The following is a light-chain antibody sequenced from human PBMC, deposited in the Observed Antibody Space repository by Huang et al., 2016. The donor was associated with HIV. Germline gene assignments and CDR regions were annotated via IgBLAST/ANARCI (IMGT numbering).Light chain of an antibody. CDR3: QQYYGTPYT. V-gene: IGKV1-NL1*01. CDR2: AAS. J-gene: IGKJ2*01. Sequence: DIQMTQSPSSLSASVGDRVTITCRASQGISKSLAWYQQKPGKAPKLLLYAASRLESGVPSRFSDSGSGTDYTLTITSLQPEDFATYYCQQYYGTPYTFGQGTKLEIK. CDR1: QGISKS.